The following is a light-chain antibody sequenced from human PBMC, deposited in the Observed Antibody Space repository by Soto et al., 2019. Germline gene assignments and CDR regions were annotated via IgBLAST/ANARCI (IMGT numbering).Light chain of an antibody. CDR3: ISYTSSSTPFV. CDR2: DVS. CDR1: SSDVGGYNY. V-gene: IGLV2-14*01. J-gene: IGLJ1*01. Sequence: QSALTQPASVSGSPGQSITISCTGTSSDVGGYNYVSWYQQHPGKAPKLMIYDVSNRPSGVSNRFSGSKSGNTASLTISGLQAEDEDDYYWISYTSSSTPFVVGTGTKVTVL.